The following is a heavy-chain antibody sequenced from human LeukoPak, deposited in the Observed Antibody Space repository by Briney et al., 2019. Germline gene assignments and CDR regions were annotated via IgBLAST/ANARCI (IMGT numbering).Heavy chain of an antibody. V-gene: IGHV3-48*03. CDR3: ARAHYYDSSGLDY. J-gene: IGHJ4*02. CDR2: ISSSGSTI. D-gene: IGHD3-22*01. Sequence: GGSLSLSCAASGFTFRSYEMNWVRQAPGKGLEWVSYISSSGSTIYYADSVKGRFTISRDNAKNSLYLQMNSLRAEDTAVYYCARAHYYDSSGLDYWGQGTLVTVSS. CDR1: GFTFRSYE.